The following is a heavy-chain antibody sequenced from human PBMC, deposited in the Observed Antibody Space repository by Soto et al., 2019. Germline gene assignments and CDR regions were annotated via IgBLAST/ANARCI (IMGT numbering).Heavy chain of an antibody. V-gene: IGHV4-61*01. D-gene: IGHD6-13*01. J-gene: IGHJ6*02. CDR1: GGSVNTGSYF. CDR3: ARDRLVRVSIAAAACGIDV. CDR2: IFYSGTT. Sequence: SETLSLTCTVSGGSVNTGSYFWSWIRQPPGRGLEWIGNIFYSGTTKSNPSLKSRVTMSLDTSKNQFSLELDSATAADTAVYYCARDRLVRVSIAAAACGIDVCGQGTSVTVSS.